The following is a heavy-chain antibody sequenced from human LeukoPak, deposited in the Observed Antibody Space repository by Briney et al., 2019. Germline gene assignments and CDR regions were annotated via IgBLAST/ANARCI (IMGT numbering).Heavy chain of an antibody. D-gene: IGHD3-9*01. V-gene: IGHV4-59*01. J-gene: IGHJ4*02. Sequence: SETLSLTCTVSGGSISSYYWIWIRQPPGKGLEWIGYIYYSGSTNFNPSLKSRVPISVDTSQNQFSLKLSSVPAADTAVYYCARAHYDILTGNYYFDYWGQGTLVTVSS. CDR2: IYYSGST. CDR3: ARAHYDILTGNYYFDY. CDR1: GGSISSYY.